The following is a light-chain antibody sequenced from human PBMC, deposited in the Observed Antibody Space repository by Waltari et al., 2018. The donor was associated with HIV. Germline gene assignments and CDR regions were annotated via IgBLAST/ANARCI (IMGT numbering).Light chain of an antibody. V-gene: IGKV1-16*02. Sequence: IQLTQAPSPLSASVCSRVNTSCRASQGMRTNLAWFQQKPGKAPKSLIYAASSLQSGVPSKFSGRGSGTDFTLSISSLQPTDFATYYCKQYNTYPPTFGQGTKVEIK. CDR3: KQYNTYPPT. CDR2: AAS. J-gene: IGKJ2*01. CDR1: QGMRTN.